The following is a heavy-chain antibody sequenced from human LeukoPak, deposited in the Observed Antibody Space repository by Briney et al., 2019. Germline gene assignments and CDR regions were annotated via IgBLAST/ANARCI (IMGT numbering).Heavy chain of an antibody. CDR1: GFTFRNFA. J-gene: IGHJ4*02. V-gene: IGHV3-23*01. Sequence: GGSLRLSCSASGFTFRNFAISWVRQAPGKGLEWVSAISGSGGSTYYADSVKGRFTISRDNSKNTLYLQMNSLRAEDTAVYYCAELVVRLGYWGQGTLVTVSS. CDR2: ISGSGGST. CDR3: AELVVRLGY. D-gene: IGHD2-15*01.